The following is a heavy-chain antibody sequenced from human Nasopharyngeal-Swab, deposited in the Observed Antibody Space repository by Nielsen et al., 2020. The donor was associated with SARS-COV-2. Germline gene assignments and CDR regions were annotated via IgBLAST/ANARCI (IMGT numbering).Heavy chain of an antibody. CDR3: AREVIEPSLSDAFDF. V-gene: IGHV4-31*01. CDR2: IHYTGNT. CDR1: GGSISSGAYF. D-gene: IGHD3-16*02. J-gene: IGHJ3*01. Sequence: SETLSLTCTVSGGSISSGAYFWSWIRQHPGKGLVWIGYIHYTGNTFYNPSLESQLTISLDTSQNQFSLRLSSVTAADTAVYYCAREVIEPSLSDAFDFWGQGTMVTVSS.